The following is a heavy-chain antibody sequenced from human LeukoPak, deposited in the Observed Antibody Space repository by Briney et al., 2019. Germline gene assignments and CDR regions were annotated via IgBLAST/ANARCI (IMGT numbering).Heavy chain of an antibody. CDR1: GFTFTRSA. CDR2: IVVGSGNT. Sequence: ASVKVSCKASGFTFTRSAMQWVRQARGQRLEWIGWIVVGSGNTKYAQKFQERVTITRDMSTGTAYMELSSLKSEDTAVYYCAASGFGFGELPSYFYYYMDVWGKGTTVTISS. CDR3: AASGFGFGELPSYFYYYMDV. J-gene: IGHJ6*03. V-gene: IGHV1-58*02. D-gene: IGHD3-10*01.